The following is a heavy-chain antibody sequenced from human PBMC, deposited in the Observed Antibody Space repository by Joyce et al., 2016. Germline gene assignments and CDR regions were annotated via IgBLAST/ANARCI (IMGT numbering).Heavy chain of an antibody. V-gene: IGHV4-39*07. J-gene: IGHJ6*02. CDR1: GGSISSSSYY. CDR3: ARDRTPGDYYGSGSYIHGGYYYYGMDV. D-gene: IGHD3-10*01. Sequence: GPGLVKPSETLSLTCTVSGGSISSSSYYWGWIRQPPGKGLEWIGSIYYSGSTYYNPSLKSRVTISVDTPKNQLSLKVSSVTAADTAVYYCARDRTPGDYYGSGSYIHGGYYYYGMDVWGQGTTVTVSS. CDR2: IYYSGST.